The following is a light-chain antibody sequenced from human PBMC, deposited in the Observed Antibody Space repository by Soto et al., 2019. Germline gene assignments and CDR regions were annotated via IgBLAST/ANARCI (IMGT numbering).Light chain of an antibody. J-gene: IGKJ1*01. Sequence: EIVLTQSPATLSLSPGERATLSCRASQSVSSYLAWYQQKPGQAPRLLIYDASNRATGIPARFSGSGSGTAFTLTIRSLEPEDFAVYSGKQRSNWPRTFGQGTKVEIK. CDR3: KQRSNWPRT. V-gene: IGKV3-11*01. CDR1: QSVSSY. CDR2: DAS.